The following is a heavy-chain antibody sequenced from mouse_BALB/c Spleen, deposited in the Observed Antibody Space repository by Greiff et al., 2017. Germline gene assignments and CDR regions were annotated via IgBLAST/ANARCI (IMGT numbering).Heavy chain of an antibody. Sequence: QVQLQQSGPGLVAPSQSLSITCTVSGFSLTSYDISWIRQPPGKGLEWLGVIWTGGGTNYNSAFMSRLSISKDNSKSQVFLKMNSLQTDDTAIYYCVRTRDYDGFAYWGQGTLVTVSA. V-gene: IGHV2-9-2*01. CDR2: IWTGGGT. J-gene: IGHJ3*01. D-gene: IGHD2-4*01. CDR3: VRTRDYDGFAY. CDR1: GFSLTSYD.